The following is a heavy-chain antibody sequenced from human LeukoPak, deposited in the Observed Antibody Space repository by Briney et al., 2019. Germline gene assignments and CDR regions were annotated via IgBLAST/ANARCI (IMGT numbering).Heavy chain of an antibody. CDR1: GYTFISYD. V-gene: IGHV1-2*02. Sequence: GASVKVSCKASGYTFISYDINWVRQVTGQGLEWIGWINPNSGDTNYAQKFQDRVTMTRDTSISTAYIELNFLRSDDTAVFYCARGDYYGSPKVVAAWGQGTLVTVSS. D-gene: IGHD3-10*01. J-gene: IGHJ5*02. CDR3: ARGDYYGSPKVVAA. CDR2: INPNSGDT.